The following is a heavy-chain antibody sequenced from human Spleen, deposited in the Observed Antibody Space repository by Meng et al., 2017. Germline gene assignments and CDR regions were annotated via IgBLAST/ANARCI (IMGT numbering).Heavy chain of an antibody. CDR1: GGSFSGYY. Sequence: QGQLQRWGAGLLTPPETLSLNCAVYGGSFSGYYWSWIRQPPGKGLEWIGEINHSGSTNYNPSLESRATISVDTSQNNLSLKLSSVTAADTAVYYCARVDESSGSHLDLWGRGTLVTVSS. J-gene: IGHJ2*01. V-gene: IGHV4-34*01. CDR2: INHSGST. D-gene: IGHD3-22*01. CDR3: ARVDESSGSHLDL.